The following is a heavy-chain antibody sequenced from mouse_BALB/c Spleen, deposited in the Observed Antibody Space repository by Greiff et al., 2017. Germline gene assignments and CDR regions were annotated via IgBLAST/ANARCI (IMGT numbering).Heavy chain of an antibody. J-gene: IGHJ4*01. CDR2: IWAGGST. Sequence: QVQLKQSGPGLVAPSQSLSITCTVSGFSLTSYGVHWVHQPPGKGLEWLGVIWAGGSTNYNSALMSRLSISKDNSKSQVFLKMNSLQTDDTAMYYCARAQGRVALYYYAMDYWGQGTSVTVSS. D-gene: IGHD1-1*01. CDR3: ARAQGRVALYYYAMDY. V-gene: IGHV2-9*02. CDR1: GFSLTSYG.